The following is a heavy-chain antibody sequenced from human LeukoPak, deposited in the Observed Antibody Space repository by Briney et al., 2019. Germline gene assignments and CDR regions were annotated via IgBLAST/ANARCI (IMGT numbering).Heavy chain of an antibody. D-gene: IGHD2-21*01. CDR3: ARQSVISSRSPDDAFDI. Sequence: SVKVSCKASGGTFSSYAISWVRQAPGQGLEWMGRIIPIFGTANYAQKFQGRVTLTTDTFTSTDYMELRSLRSDDAAVYYCARQSVISSRSPDDAFDIWGQGTMVTVSS. V-gene: IGHV1-69*05. CDR2: IIPIFGTA. CDR1: GGTFSSYA. J-gene: IGHJ3*02.